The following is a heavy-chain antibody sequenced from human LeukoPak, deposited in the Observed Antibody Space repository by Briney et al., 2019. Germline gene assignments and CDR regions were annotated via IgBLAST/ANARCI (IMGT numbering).Heavy chain of an antibody. CDR3: ARDLEGFDP. V-gene: IGHV3-23*01. Sequence: GGSLRLSCAASGFTFSTYAMNWVRQAPGKGLEWVSAISNSGDSTYYADSVKGRFTISRDNSKNTLYLQMNSLRAEDTAVYYCARDLEGFDPWGQGTLVTVSS. J-gene: IGHJ5*02. CDR1: GFTFSTYA. D-gene: IGHD5-24*01. CDR2: ISNSGDST.